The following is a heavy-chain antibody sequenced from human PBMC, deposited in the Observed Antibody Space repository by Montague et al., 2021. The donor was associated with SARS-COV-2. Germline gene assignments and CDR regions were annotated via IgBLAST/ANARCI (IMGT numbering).Heavy chain of an antibody. D-gene: IGHD3-10*01. V-gene: IGHV4-39*01. J-gene: IGHJ3*02. CDR1: GGSITRNYY. Sequence: SETLSLTCTVSGGSITRNYYWGWIRQPPGKGLEWVGNIYYSGTTXINPSLESRVTISVDASKNQFSLNLTSVTAADTAVYHCARPLVRGVPKAFDIWGQGALVIVSS. CDR2: IYYSGTT. CDR3: ARPLVRGVPKAFDI.